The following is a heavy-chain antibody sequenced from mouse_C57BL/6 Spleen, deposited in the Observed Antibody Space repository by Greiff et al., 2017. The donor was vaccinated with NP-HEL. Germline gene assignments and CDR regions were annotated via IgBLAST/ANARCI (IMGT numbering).Heavy chain of an antibody. CDR2: IHPNSGST. J-gene: IGHJ2*01. V-gene: IGHV1-64*01. CDR3: ARHWDVGVDY. CDR1: GYTFTSYW. D-gene: IGHD4-1*01. Sequence: QVQLQQPGAELVKPGASVKLSCKASGYTFTSYWKHWVKQRPGQGLEWIGMIHPNSGSTNYNEKFKSKATLTVDKSSSTAYMQLSSLTSEDSAVYYCARHWDVGVDYWGQGTTLTVSS.